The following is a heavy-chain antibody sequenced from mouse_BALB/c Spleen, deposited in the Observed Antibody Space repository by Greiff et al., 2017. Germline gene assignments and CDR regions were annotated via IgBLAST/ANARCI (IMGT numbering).Heavy chain of an antibody. CDR3: ARNYGNYDYYAMDY. CDR2: ISSGSSTI. D-gene: IGHD2-1*01. V-gene: IGHV5-17*02. CDR1: GFTFSSYA. J-gene: IGHJ4*01. Sequence: EVKLMESGGGLVKPGGSLKLSCAASGFTFSSYAMSWVRQSPEKRLEWVAYISSGSSTIYYADTVKGRFTISRDNPKNTLFLQMTSLRSEDTAMYYCARNYGNYDYYAMDYWGQGTSVTVSS.